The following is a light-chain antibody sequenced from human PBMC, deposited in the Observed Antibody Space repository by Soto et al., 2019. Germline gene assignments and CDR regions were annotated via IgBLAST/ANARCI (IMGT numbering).Light chain of an antibody. CDR1: SSDVGSYKF. CDR3: CSYTSSSTL. CDR2: EVT. V-gene: IGLV2-14*02. J-gene: IGLJ1*01. Sequence: QSALTQPASVSESPGQSITISCTGTSSDVGSYKFVSWYQHQPGKAPKLMIYEVTKRPSGVSDRFSGSKSGNTASLTISGLQADDEADYYCCSYTSSSTLFGTGTKLTVL.